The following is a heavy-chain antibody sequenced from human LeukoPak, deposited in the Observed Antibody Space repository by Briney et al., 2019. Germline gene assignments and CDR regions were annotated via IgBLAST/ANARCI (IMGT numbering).Heavy chain of an antibody. Sequence: SVKVSCKASGGTFSSYAISWVRQAPGQGLEWMGGVIPVFDTSNYAQKFQGRVTITADESTNTAYMELSSLRSEDTAVYYCARVRQSYDSSGYYDYWGQGTLVTVSS. V-gene: IGHV1-69*01. CDR3: ARVRQSYDSSGYYDY. J-gene: IGHJ4*02. CDR1: GGTFSSYA. CDR2: VIPVFDTS. D-gene: IGHD3-22*01.